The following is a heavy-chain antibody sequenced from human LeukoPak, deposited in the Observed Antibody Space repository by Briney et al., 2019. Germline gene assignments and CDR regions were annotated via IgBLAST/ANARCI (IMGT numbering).Heavy chain of an antibody. CDR2: FYNGGST. Sequence: PGGSLRLSCAASGFTFSSYAMSWVRQAPGKGLEWVSVFYNGGSTNYADSVKGRFTISSDNSKNTLYLQMNSLRVEDTAVYFCARASQWLAFDDWGQGTLVTVSS. J-gene: IGHJ4*02. D-gene: IGHD6-19*01. CDR3: ARASQWLAFDD. V-gene: IGHV3-66*01. CDR1: GFTFSSYA.